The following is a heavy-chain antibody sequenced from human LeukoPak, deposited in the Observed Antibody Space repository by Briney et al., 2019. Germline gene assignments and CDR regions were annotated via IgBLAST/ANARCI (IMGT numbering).Heavy chain of an antibody. CDR3: ARGTGSWLRLTRWFDP. Sequence: GASVKVSCKASGYTFTNYDINWVRQATGQGLEWMGWMNPNSGNTDYAQKFQGRVTMTRNTSISTAYMELSSLGSEDTAVYYCARGTGSWLRLTRWFDPWGQGTLVTVSS. D-gene: IGHD5-12*01. V-gene: IGHV1-8*01. CDR1: GYTFTNYD. J-gene: IGHJ5*02. CDR2: MNPNSGNT.